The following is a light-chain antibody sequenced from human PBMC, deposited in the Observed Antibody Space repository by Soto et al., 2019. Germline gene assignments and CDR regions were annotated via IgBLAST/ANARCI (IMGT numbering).Light chain of an antibody. CDR1: QGVSAN. CDR3: QQYGSSQLT. V-gene: IGKV3-15*01. CDR2: GAS. J-gene: IGKJ4*01. Sequence: EIVMTQSPATLSVSPGKRATLSCRASQGVSANLAWYQQKPGQAPRLLIYGASTRATGIPARFSGSGAETEFTLTISRLEPEDFAVYYCQQYGSSQLTFGGGTKVDIK.